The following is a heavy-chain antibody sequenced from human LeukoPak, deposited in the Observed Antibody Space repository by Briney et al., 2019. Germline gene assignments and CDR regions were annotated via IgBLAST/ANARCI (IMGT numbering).Heavy chain of an antibody. Sequence: VASVKVSCKASGYTFTAYYMHWLRQAPGQGLEWMGWINVNSGDTNYAQKFQGRVTMTRDTSITTAYMELSSLRSDDTAVYYCARDGALDYWGQGTLATVSS. CDR1: GYTFTAYY. CDR2: INVNSGDT. D-gene: IGHD3-16*01. V-gene: IGHV1-2*02. CDR3: ARDGALDY. J-gene: IGHJ4*02.